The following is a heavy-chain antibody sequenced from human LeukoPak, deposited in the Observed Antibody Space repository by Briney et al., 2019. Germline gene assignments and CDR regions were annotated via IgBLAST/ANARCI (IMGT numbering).Heavy chain of an antibody. V-gene: IGHV4-38-2*02. D-gene: IGHD3-22*01. CDR3: ARRQRITMIVVVIRESSYFDY. CDR1: GYSISSGFY. J-gene: IGHJ4*02. Sequence: SETLSLTCSVSGYSISSGFYWGWIRQPPGKGLEWIGEINHSGSTNYNPSLKSRVTISVDTSKNQFSLKLSSVTAADTAVYYCARRQRITMIVVVIRESSYFDYWGQGTLVTVSS. CDR2: INHSGST.